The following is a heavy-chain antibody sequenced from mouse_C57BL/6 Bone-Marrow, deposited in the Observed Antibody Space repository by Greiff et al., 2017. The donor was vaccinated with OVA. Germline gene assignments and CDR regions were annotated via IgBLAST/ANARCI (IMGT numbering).Heavy chain of an antibody. V-gene: IGHV1-82*01. CDR1: GYAFSSSW. CDR3: ARVRGYFDV. J-gene: IGHJ1*03. Sequence: VQVVESGPELVKPGASVKISCKASGYAFSSSWMNWVKQRPGKGLEWIGRIYPGDGDTNYNGKFKGKATLTADKSSSTAYMQLSSLTSEDSAVYFCARVRGYFDVWGTGTTVTVSS. CDR2: IYPGDGDT.